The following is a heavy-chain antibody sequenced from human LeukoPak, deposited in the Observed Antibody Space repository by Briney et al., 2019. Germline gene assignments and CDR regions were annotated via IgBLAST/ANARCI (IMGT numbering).Heavy chain of an antibody. CDR1: GFTFSSYA. CDR2: VSGSGSST. Sequence: GGSLRLSCAASGFTFSSYAMSWVRLAPGKGLEWVSGVSGSGSSTYYADSVKGRFTISRDNSKNTLYLQMSSLRAEDTAVYFCAKGGHSSGWYYFDYWGQGTLVTVSS. V-gene: IGHV3-23*01. CDR3: AKGGHSSGWYYFDY. D-gene: IGHD6-19*01. J-gene: IGHJ4*02.